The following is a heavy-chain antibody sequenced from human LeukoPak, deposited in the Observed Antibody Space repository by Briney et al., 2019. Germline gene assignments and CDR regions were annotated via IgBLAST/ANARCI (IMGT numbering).Heavy chain of an antibody. CDR3: ARRMTADYFDL. V-gene: IGHV5-51*01. CDR1: GYSFANYW. Sequence: PGESLKISCKGSGYSFANYWIAWVRQMLGKGLEWMGIIYPGDSDTRYSPSFQGQVTISADKSFSAAYLQWSSLKASDTAVYYCARRMTADYFDLWGRGTLVTVSS. J-gene: IGHJ2*01. D-gene: IGHD2-21*02. CDR2: IYPGDSDT.